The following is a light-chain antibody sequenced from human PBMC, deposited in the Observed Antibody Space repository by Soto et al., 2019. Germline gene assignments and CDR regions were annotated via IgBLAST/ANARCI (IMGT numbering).Light chain of an antibody. CDR3: QQYNNWPPT. J-gene: IGKJ5*01. V-gene: IGKV3-15*01. CDR2: GAS. Sequence: EIVMTQSPATLSVSPGERATLSCRASQSVTSNLAWYQQKPGQAPRLLIYGASTRATGIPARFSGSGSGTEFTLTISSLQSEHFAVYYCQQYNNWPPTFGQGTRLEIQ. CDR1: QSVTSN.